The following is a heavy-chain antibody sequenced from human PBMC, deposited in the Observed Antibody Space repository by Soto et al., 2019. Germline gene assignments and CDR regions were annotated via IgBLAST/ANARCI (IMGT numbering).Heavy chain of an antibody. CDR2: IIPIFGTA. CDR3: ARPLGYCSGGSCYFGAFDP. V-gene: IGHV1-69*06. CDR1: GGTFSSYA. D-gene: IGHD2-15*01. Sequence: QVQLVQSEAEVKKPGSSVKVSCKASGGTFSSYAISWVRQAPGQGLEWMGGIIPIFGTANYAQKFQGRVTITADKSTSTAYMELSSLRSEDTAVYYCARPLGYCSGGSCYFGAFDPWGQGTLVTVSS. J-gene: IGHJ5*02.